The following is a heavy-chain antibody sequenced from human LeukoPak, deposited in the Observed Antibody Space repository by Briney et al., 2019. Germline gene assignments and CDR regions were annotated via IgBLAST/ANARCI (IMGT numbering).Heavy chain of an antibody. CDR2: IWYDGSNK. J-gene: IGHJ4*02. CDR1: GFNFFTYG. CDR3: ARVIRGFGALDY. D-gene: IGHD3-10*01. V-gene: IGHV3-33*01. Sequence: PARSLRLSCAASGFNFFTYGMHWVRQAPGKGLEWVAVIWYDGSNKYYADSVKGRFTISRDNSKSTLYLQMNSLRAEDTAVYYCARVIRGFGALDYRGQGTQVTVSS.